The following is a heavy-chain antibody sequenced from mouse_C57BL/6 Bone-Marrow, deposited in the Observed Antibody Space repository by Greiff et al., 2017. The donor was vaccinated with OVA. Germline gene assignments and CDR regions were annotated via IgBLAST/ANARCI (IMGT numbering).Heavy chain of an antibody. D-gene: IGHD1-1*01. V-gene: IGHV1-81*01. CDR2: IYPRGGNT. J-gene: IGHJ2*01. Sequence: VQLQQSGAELARPGASVKLSCKASGYTFTSYGISWVKQRTGQGLEWIGEIYPRGGNTYYNEKFKGKATLTADKSSSTAYMELRSLTSEDSAVYYCARSITTVDYFDYGGQGTTLTVSS. CDR3: ARSITTVDYFDY. CDR1: GYTFTSYG.